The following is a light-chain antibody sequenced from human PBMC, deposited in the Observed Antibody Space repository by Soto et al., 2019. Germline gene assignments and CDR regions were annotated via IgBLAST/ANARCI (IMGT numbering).Light chain of an antibody. CDR3: SSYTTRSTYV. CDR2: EVT. V-gene: IGLV2-14*01. Sequence: QSVLTEPACVSVSPGQSITISCTGTSRDIGFFNYVSWYQQFPGNAPKLIIFEVTNRPSGVSNRFSASKSGNTASLTISGLQAEDGADYYCSSYTTRSTYVFGTGTKVTVL. CDR1: SRDIGFFNY. J-gene: IGLJ1*01.